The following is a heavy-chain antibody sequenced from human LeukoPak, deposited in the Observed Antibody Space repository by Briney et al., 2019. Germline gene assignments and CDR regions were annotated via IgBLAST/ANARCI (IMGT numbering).Heavy chain of an antibody. CDR1: GFSVSSNY. J-gene: IGHJ3*02. CDR3: ARTVVTAVSDAFDI. Sequence: GGSLRLSCAASGFSVSSNYMSWVRQAPGKGLEWVSSISSSSSYIFYADSVKGRFTISRDNAKNSLFLQMNSLRADDTAVYYCARTVVTAVSDAFDIWGQGTMVTVSS. V-gene: IGHV3-21*04. CDR2: ISSSSSYI. D-gene: IGHD2-21*02.